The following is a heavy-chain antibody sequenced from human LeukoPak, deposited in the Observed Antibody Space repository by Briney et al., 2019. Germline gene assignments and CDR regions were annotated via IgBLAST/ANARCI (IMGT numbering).Heavy chain of an antibody. CDR1: GYTFTTYG. D-gene: IGHD3-9*01. CDR2: ISAYNDNT. V-gene: IGHV1-18*01. Sequence: ASVTVSCKASGYTFTTYGISWVRQAPGQGLEWMGWISAYNDNTNYAQKLQGRVTMTTDTSTSTAYMELRSLRSDDTAVYYCARDRSQGYFDWLLSNTNAFDIWGQGTMVTVSS. CDR3: ARDRSQGYFDWLLSNTNAFDI. J-gene: IGHJ3*02.